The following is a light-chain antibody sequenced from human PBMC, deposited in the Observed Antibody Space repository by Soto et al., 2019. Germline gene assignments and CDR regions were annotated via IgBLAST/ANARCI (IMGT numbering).Light chain of an antibody. V-gene: IGKV1-5*03. J-gene: IGKJ1*01. Sequence: DIQMTQSPSTLSESVGDRVTITCRASQSISSWLAWYQQKPGKAPKLLLYRASSLESGVQSRFSGSGSGTECTLTILSLQADHLSTEHCQRDKTYWTFGQGTKVEIK. CDR2: RAS. CDR1: QSISSW. CDR3: QRDKTYWT.